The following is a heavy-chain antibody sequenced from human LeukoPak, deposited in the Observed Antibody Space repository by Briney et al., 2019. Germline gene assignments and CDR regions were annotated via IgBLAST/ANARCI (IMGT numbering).Heavy chain of an antibody. D-gene: IGHD2-2*02. CDR2: IGGSGDDT. V-gene: IGHV3-23*01. Sequence: GGSLRLSCAASGFTFSTYAMSWVRQAPGKGLEWVSTIGGSGDDTYYADSVKGRFTISRDNSKNTLYLQMNSLRAEDTAVYYCANGYCSSTSCYTRPDYWGQGTLVTVSS. CDR1: GFTFSTYA. CDR3: ANGYCSSTSCYTRPDY. J-gene: IGHJ4*02.